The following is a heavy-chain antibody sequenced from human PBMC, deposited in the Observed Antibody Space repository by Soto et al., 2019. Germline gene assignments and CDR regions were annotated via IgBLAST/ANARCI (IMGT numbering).Heavy chain of an antibody. Sequence: QVQLVESGGGVVQPGRSLRLSCGASGFTFSRHNIHWVRQAPGKGLEWVAAVLYDASNAYYAYSVKGRFTSSRDNSKNSLYLKMNSLRAEDTAVYDWRKGEIKSSGSFQDYWVVWGKGNTVTVS. CDR1: GFTFSRHN. CDR3: RKGEIKSSGSFQDYWVV. J-gene: IGHJ6*03. CDR2: VLYDASNA. V-gene: IGHV3-30*18. D-gene: IGHD3-10*01.